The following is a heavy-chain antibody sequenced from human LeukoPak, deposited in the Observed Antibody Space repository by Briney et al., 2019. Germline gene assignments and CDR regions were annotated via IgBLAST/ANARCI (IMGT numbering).Heavy chain of an antibody. CDR1: GYTFSSYS. CDR2: ISSSSGYT. D-gene: IGHD5-12*01. J-gene: IGHJ4*02. V-gene: IGHV3-21*01. CDR3: ARDLRGYSGYDYPGYYFDY. Sequence: GGSLRLSCAASGYTFSSYSMNWVRQAPGKGLEWVSSISSSSGYTYYADSVKGRFTISTDNAKNSLYLQMNILRAEDTAVYYCARDLRGYSGYDYPGYYFDYWGQGTLVTVSS.